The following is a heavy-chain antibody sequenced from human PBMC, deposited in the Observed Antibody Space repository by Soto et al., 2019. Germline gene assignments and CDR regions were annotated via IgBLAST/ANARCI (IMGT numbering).Heavy chain of an antibody. CDR1: GGSVSSGSYY. Sequence: PSETLSLTCTVSGGSVSSGSYYWSWIRQPPGKGLEWIGYIYYSGSTNYNPSLKSRVTISVDTSKNQFSLKLSSVTAADTAVYYCARTKYGDSPNWFDPWGQGTLVTVSS. D-gene: IGHD4-17*01. CDR3: ARTKYGDSPNWFDP. V-gene: IGHV4-61*01. J-gene: IGHJ5*02. CDR2: IYYSGST.